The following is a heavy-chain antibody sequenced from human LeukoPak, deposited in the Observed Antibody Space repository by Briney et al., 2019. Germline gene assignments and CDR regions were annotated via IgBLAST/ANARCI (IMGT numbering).Heavy chain of an antibody. Sequence: PSGTLSLTCAVSGGSISSSNWWSWVRQPPGKGLEWIGEIYDSGDTNYNPSLKSRVTMSVDKSKNQLSLKVSSATAADTAVYYCARDPHSGYDLADYWGQGTLVTVSS. CDR1: GGSISSSNW. D-gene: IGHD5-12*01. CDR3: ARDPHSGYDLADY. CDR2: IYDSGDT. J-gene: IGHJ4*02. V-gene: IGHV4-4*02.